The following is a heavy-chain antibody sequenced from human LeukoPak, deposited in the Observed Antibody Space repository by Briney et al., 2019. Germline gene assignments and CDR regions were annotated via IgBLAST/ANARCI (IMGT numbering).Heavy chain of an antibody. CDR1: GYIFTKYV. Sequence: ASVTVSCKASGYIFTKYVVHWVRQAPGQRPEWMGWIKAGNGDTKYSQNFQDRLTITRDTSASTVYMKLSSLTSEDTALYYCARDDCGDTCYPGGYWGQGTLVTVSS. D-gene: IGHD2-21*01. CDR3: ARDDCGDTCYPGGY. V-gene: IGHV1-3*01. CDR2: IKAGNGDT. J-gene: IGHJ4*02.